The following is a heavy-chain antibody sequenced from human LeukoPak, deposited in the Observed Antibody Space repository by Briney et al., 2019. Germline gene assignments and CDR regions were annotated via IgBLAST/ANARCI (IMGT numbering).Heavy chain of an antibody. Sequence: SVKVSCKASGGTFSSYAISWVRQAPGQGLEWMGGIIPIFGTANYAQKFQGRVTITADESTSTAYMELSSLRSEDTAVYYCALRPISPSTVTDYFDYRGQGTLVTVSS. J-gene: IGHJ4*02. CDR2: IIPIFGTA. V-gene: IGHV1-69*13. CDR3: ALRPISPSTVTDYFDY. CDR1: GGTFSSYA. D-gene: IGHD4-17*01.